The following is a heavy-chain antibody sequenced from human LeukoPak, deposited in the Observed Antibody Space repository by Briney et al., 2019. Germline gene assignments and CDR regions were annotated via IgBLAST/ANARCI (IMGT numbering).Heavy chain of an antibody. CDR2: IYYSGST. CDR3: ARDLWELQSAFDL. V-gene: IGHV4-61*01. Sequence: PSETLSLTCTVSGGSVSTGTYYWSWIRQPPGKGLEWIVYIYYSGSTNYNPSLMSRVTISVDTSKNQFSLKLRSVTAADTAVYYCARDLWELQSAFDLWGQGTTVTVSS. D-gene: IGHD1-26*01. J-gene: IGHJ6*02. CDR1: GGSVSTGTYY.